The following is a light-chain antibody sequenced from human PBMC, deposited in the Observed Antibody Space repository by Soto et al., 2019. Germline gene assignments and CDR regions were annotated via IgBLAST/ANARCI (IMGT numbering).Light chain of an antibody. CDR3: QQYDSSPLT. CDR2: GAS. CDR1: QSVSSN. Sequence: EIVMTQSPATLSVSPGERATLSCRASQSVSSNLAWYQQKPGQAPRLLIYGASSRATDTPDRFSVSGSGTDFTLTISRLEPEDFAVYYCQQYDSSPLTFGQGTKVDIK. V-gene: IGKV3-20*01. J-gene: IGKJ1*01.